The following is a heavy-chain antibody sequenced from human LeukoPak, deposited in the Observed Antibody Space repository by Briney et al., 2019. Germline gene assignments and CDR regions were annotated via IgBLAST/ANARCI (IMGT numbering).Heavy chain of an antibody. CDR1: GFTFSNYN. Sequence: GGSLRLSCAASGFTFSNYNMNWVRQAPGKGLEWVSSISSSNNYIYYADSVKGRFTISRDNAKNSLYLQMNSLRAEDTAVYYCARGDGYNGVDYFDYWGQGTLVTVSS. D-gene: IGHD5-24*01. J-gene: IGHJ4*02. V-gene: IGHV3-21*01. CDR3: ARGDGYNGVDYFDY. CDR2: ISSSNNYI.